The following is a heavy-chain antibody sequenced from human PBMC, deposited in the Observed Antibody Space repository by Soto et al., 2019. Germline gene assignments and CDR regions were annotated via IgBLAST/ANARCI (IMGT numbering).Heavy chain of an antibody. CDR2: VRGSGGST. V-gene: IGHV3-23*01. Sequence: EVQLLESGGGLVQPGGSLRLSCAVSGFTFSTHTMTWVRQAPGKGLEWVSAVRGSGGSTYYTDSVKGRFTISRDNSKNTLYLQMNSLRAEDTAVYYCARDPIWSGYIDYWGQGTLVTVAS. D-gene: IGHD3-3*01. CDR3: ARDPIWSGYIDY. CDR1: GFTFSTHT. J-gene: IGHJ4*02.